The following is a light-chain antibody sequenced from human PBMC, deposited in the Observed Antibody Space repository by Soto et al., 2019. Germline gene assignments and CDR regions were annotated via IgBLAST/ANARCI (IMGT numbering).Light chain of an antibody. CDR3: QQRSNSPPYT. CDR2: DAS. V-gene: IGKV3-11*01. CDR1: QSVSSY. J-gene: IGKJ2*01. Sequence: EIVLTQSPATLSLSPGERATLSCRASQSVSSYLAWYQQKPGQAPRLLIYDASNRATGIPARFSGSGSGTDFTLPISSLAPEDFPVYYCQQRSNSPPYTFGQGTKLQIK.